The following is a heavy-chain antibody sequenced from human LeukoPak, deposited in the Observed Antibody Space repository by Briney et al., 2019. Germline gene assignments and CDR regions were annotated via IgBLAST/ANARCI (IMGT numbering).Heavy chain of an antibody. Sequence: ASVKVSCKASGYTFTSYGISWVRQAPGQGLEWMGWISAYNGNTNYAQKLQGRVTMTTDTSTSTAYMELRSLRSDDTAVYYCAREKYSSGLTVLDYWGQGTLVTVSS. CDR3: AREKYSSGLTVLDY. CDR1: GYTFTSYG. V-gene: IGHV1-18*01. CDR2: ISAYNGNT. J-gene: IGHJ4*02. D-gene: IGHD6-19*01.